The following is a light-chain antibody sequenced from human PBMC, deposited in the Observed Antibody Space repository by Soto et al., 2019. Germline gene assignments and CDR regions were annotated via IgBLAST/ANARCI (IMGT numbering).Light chain of an antibody. CDR1: QSVSSY. Sequence: EIVLTQSPATLSLSPGERATLSCRASQSVSSYLAWYQQKPGQAPRLLIYDASNRATGIPARFSGSGSGTDFPLTISSLEPEDFAVYYCQQRSNWPPYTFGQGTTLEIK. V-gene: IGKV3-11*01. CDR3: QQRSNWPPYT. J-gene: IGKJ2*01. CDR2: DAS.